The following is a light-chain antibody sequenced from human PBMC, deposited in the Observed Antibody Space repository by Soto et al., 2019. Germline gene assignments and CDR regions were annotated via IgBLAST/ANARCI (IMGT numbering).Light chain of an antibody. CDR2: GAS. Sequence: EVVSTQSPGTLSLSPGERATLSCRASQSVSSSLAWYQQKPGQAPRLLIYGASSRATGIPDRFSGSGSGPDFTLTISRLEPEDFAVYFCQHYGSSRTFGQGTKVDIK. J-gene: IGKJ1*01. CDR1: QSVSSS. V-gene: IGKV3-20*01. CDR3: QHYGSSRT.